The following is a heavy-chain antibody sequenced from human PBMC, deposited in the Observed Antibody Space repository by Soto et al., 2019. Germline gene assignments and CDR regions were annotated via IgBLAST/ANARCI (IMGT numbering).Heavy chain of an antibody. J-gene: IGHJ4*02. CDR3: ARGPGGFGDFSLDY. CDR2: IYSGGST. D-gene: IGHD3-10*01. V-gene: IGHV4-4*07. Sequence: QVQLQESGPGLVKPSETLSLTCTVSGGSINSYYWSWIRQPAGKGLEWIGRIYSGGSTNYNPSLESRLTVSVDTSKNQFSLKLTSVTAADTAVYYCARGPGGFGDFSLDYWGQGTLVTVSS. CDR1: GGSINSYY.